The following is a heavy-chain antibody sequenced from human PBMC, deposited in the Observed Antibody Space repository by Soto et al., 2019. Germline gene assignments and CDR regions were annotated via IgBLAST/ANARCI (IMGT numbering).Heavy chain of an antibody. Sequence: PGGSLRLSCAASVFTFSSCAMGWVRQAPGKGLEWVSDIIDSGGSTYYADSVKGRFTISRDNSKSTLYLQMNSLRAEDTALYYCAKGSSGLRFLEWLSPHDYWGQGTLVTVSS. CDR1: VFTFSSCA. J-gene: IGHJ4*02. CDR3: AKGSSGLRFLEWLSPHDY. CDR2: IIDSGGST. D-gene: IGHD3-3*01. V-gene: IGHV3-23*01.